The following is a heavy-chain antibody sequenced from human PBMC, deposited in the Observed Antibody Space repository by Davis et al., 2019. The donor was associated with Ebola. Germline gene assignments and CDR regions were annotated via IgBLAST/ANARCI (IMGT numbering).Heavy chain of an antibody. V-gene: IGHV1-18*01. Sequence: ASVKVSCKASAYTFTNYGISWVRQAPGQGLEWMGWISAYNGNTNYAQKFQGRVTITADESTSTAYMELSSLRYEDTAVYYCARERITKYRPEFDPWGQGTLITVSS. CDR2: ISAYNGNT. J-gene: IGHJ5*02. D-gene: IGHD3-10*01. CDR3: ARERITKYRPEFDP. CDR1: AYTFTNYG.